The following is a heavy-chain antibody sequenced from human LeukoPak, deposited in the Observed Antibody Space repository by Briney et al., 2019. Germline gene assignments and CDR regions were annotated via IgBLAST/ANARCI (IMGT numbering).Heavy chain of an antibody. V-gene: IGHV1-2*02. CDR1: GYTFTGYY. Sequence: ASVKVSCKASGYTFTGYYMHWVRQAPGQGLEWMGWVNPNSDDTNYAQKFQGRVTMTRDTSINTAYMELSRLRSDDTAVYYCARFGSKVQIRFLEWSLSLDIWGQGTMVTVSS. J-gene: IGHJ3*02. CDR2: VNPNSDDT. D-gene: IGHD3-3*01. CDR3: ARFGSKVQIRFLEWSLSLDI.